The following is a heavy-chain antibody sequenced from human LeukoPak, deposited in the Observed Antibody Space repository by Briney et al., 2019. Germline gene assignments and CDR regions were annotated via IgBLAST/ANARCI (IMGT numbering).Heavy chain of an antibody. CDR2: VYYSDPT. CDR3: ARHLYYHDSSGFALGNLDY. Sequence: SETLSLTCTVSGGSISSSRYYWGWIRQPPGKGLEWIASVYYSDPTSYNPSLKSRVTISVDTSKNQFSLKLSSVTAADTAVYYCARHLYYHDSSGFALGNLDYWGQGTLVTVSS. D-gene: IGHD3-22*01. V-gene: IGHV4-39*01. J-gene: IGHJ4*02. CDR1: GGSISSSRYY.